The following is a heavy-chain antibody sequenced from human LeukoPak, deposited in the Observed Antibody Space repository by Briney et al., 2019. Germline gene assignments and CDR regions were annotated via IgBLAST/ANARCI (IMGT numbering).Heavy chain of an antibody. CDR3: AKTGHGGYDFDY. CDR2: IGGSGGST. J-gene: IGHJ4*02. Sequence: GGSLRLSCAASGLTFSSYAMSWVRQAPGKGLEWVSAIGGSGGSTYYADSVKGRFTISRDNAKKTLYLQMNSLRAEDTAVYYCAKTGHGGYDFDYWGQGTLVIASS. V-gene: IGHV3-23*01. CDR1: GLTFSSYA. D-gene: IGHD3-22*01.